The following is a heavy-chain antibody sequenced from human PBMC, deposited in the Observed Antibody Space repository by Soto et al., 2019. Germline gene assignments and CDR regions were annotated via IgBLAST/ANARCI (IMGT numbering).Heavy chain of an antibody. V-gene: IGHV1-18*01. CDR2: ISAYNGNT. CDR1: GYTFTSYG. CDR3: ASGYYYDSSGWTGYFDL. Sequence: QVQLVQSGAEVKKPGASVKVSCKASGYTFTSYGISWVRQAPGQGLEWMGWISAYNGNTNYAQKLQGRVTMTTDTSTSTAYMELRSLRSDDTAVYYCASGYYYDSSGWTGYFDLWGRGTLVTVSS. J-gene: IGHJ2*01. D-gene: IGHD3-22*01.